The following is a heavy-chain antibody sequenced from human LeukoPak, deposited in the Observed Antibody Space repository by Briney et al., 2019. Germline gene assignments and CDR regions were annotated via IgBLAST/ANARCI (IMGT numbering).Heavy chain of an antibody. D-gene: IGHD3-10*01. CDR2: IYHSGGT. CDR3: ASRTAGTWSDP. Sequence: KPSETLSLTCAVSGYSISSGYYWGWIRQPPGKGLEWIGSIYHSGGTYSNPSLKSRVTISVDTSKNQYSPKLSAVTAPDRALYFWASRTAGTWSDPWGQGTLVSASS. J-gene: IGHJ5*02. V-gene: IGHV4-38-2*01. CDR1: GYSISSGYY.